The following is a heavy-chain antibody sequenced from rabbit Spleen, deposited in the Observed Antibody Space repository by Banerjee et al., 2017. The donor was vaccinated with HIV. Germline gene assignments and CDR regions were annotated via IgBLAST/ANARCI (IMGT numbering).Heavy chain of an antibody. V-gene: IGHV1S40*01. CDR2: VYAGSSGSI. CDR1: GFSFSNKAV. Sequence: TASGFSFSNKAVMCWVRQAPGKGLEWIACVYAGSSGSIYYASWAKGRITISKTSSTVTLQMTSLTAADTATYFCARDSGSSFSTYGMDLWGQGTLVTVS. J-gene: IGHJ3*01. D-gene: IGHD8-1*01. CDR3: ARDSGSSFSTYGMDL.